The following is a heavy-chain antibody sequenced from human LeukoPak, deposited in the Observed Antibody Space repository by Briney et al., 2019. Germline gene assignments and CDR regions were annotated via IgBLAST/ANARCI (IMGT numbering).Heavy chain of an antibody. J-gene: IGHJ3*02. D-gene: IGHD6-19*01. Sequence: SETLSLTCTVSDDSISSYYWSWIRQPPGKGLEWIGHIYYSGSTKYNPSLKSRATILLDTSKNHVSLKLRSVTAADTAVYYCARHPRESGGWGHALDIWGQGTMVIVS. CDR2: IYYSGST. CDR3: ARHPRESGGWGHALDI. V-gene: IGHV4-59*08. CDR1: DDSISSYY.